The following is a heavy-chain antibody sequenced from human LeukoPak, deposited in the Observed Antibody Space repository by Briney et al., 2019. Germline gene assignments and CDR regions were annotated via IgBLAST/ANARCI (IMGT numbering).Heavy chain of an antibody. J-gene: IGHJ4*02. CDR3: ATGRSSGWSYFDY. D-gene: IGHD6-19*01. CDR1: GFTFSSYS. Sequence: PGGSLRLSCAASGFTFSSYSMNWVRQAPGKGLEWVSHISSSSSTIYYADSVKGRFTISRDNAKNTLYLHMNSLRAEDTAVYYCATGRSSGWSYFDYWGQGTLVTVSS. V-gene: IGHV3-48*04. CDR2: ISSSSSTI.